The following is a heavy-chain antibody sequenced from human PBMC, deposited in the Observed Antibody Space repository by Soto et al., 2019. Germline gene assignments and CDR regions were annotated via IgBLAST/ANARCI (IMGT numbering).Heavy chain of an antibody. D-gene: IGHD6-13*01. CDR3: ARGGLAAAGNWFDP. CDR2: INHSGST. J-gene: IGHJ5*02. CDR1: GGSFSGYY. V-gene: IGHV4-34*01. Sequence: SETLSLTCAVYGGSFSGYYWSWIRQPPGKGLEWIGEINHSGSTNYNPSLKSRVTISVDTSKNQFSLKLSSVTAADTAVYYCARGGLAAAGNWFDPWGQGTLVTVSS.